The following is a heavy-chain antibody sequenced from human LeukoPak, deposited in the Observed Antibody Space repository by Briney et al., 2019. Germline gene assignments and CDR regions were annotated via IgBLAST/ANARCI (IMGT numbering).Heavy chain of an antibody. J-gene: IGHJ6*03. CDR2: INPVIGNT. D-gene: IGHD2-2*01. CDR1: GYTFTSYA. V-gene: IGHV1-3*01. CDR3: ARGIRPPHIVVVPAAARYYYYYMDV. Sequence: ASVKVSCKASGYTFTSYAMHWVRQAPGQRLEWMGWINPVIGNTKYAQKFQGRVTITTDESASTAYMELSSLRSEDTAVYYCARGIRPPHIVVVPAAARYYYYYMDVWGKGTTVTVSS.